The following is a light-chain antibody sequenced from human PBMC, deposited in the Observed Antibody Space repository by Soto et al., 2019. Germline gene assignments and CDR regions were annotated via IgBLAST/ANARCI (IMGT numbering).Light chain of an antibody. CDR1: QSVSGNY. Sequence: EVVMTQSPGTLSLSPGEAATLSCRASQSVSGNYLAWYQQKPGQSPRLVIYDASSRATGIPDRFSGSGSGTDFTPTITILQCEDSAVYYCQDYYYGYPINLGGVTKADIK. V-gene: IGKV3-20*01. CDR2: DAS. CDR3: QDYYYGYPIN. J-gene: IGKJ4*01.